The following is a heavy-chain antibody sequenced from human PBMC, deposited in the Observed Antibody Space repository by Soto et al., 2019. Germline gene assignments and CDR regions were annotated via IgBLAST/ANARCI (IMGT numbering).Heavy chain of an antibody. V-gene: IGHV4-39*01. Sequence: QLQLQESGPGLVKPSETLSLTCTVSGGSISSSSYYWGWIRQPPGKGLEWIGSIYYSGSTYYNPSLKSRVTISVDTSKNQFSLKLSSVTAADTAVYYCAREAVAGILGDYYFDYWGQGTLVTVSS. D-gene: IGHD6-19*01. J-gene: IGHJ4*02. CDR2: IYYSGST. CDR1: GGSISSSSYY. CDR3: AREAVAGILGDYYFDY.